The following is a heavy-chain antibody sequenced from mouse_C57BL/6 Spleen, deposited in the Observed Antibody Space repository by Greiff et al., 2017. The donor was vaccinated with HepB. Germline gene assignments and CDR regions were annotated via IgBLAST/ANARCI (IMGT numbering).Heavy chain of an antibody. CDR1: GYTFTSYW. V-gene: IGHV1-74*01. CDR3: SPYYYYVLFAY. D-gene: IGHD2-4*01. CDR2: IHPSDRNT. Sequence: QVQLQQPGAELVKPGASVKVSCKASGYTFTSYWMHWVKQRPGHGLEWIGRIHPSDRNTNYNQKFKGKATLTVDKSSSTAYMQLSSLTAEDSAVYYCSPYYYYVLFAYWGQGTMVTVSA. J-gene: IGHJ3*01.